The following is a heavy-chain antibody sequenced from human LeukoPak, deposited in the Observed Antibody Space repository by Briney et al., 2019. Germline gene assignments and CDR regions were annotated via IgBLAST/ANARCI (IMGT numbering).Heavy chain of an antibody. CDR3: ARGRRSRFDP. V-gene: IGHV3-21*01. CDR2: ISSSSSYI. J-gene: IGHJ5*02. D-gene: IGHD6-6*01. Sequence: GGSLRLSCAASGFTFSSYSMNWVRQAPGKGLEWVSSISSSSSYIFYADSVKGRFTISRDNAKNSLYLQMNSLGPEDTAVYYCARGRRSRFDPWGQGTLVTVSS. CDR1: GFTFSSYS.